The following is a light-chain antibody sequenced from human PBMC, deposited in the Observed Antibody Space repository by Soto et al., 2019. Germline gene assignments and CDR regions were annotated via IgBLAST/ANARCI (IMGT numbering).Light chain of an antibody. CDR3: QQYGSSHRT. V-gene: IGKV3-20*01. Sequence: EIALTQSPGTLSLSPGERATLSCRASQSISNIYLAWYQHKAGQAPRLLIYGASNRATGIPDRFSGSGSGTDFTLTISRLEPEDFAVYYCQQYGSSHRTFGQGTKVDIK. CDR2: GAS. J-gene: IGKJ1*01. CDR1: QSISNIY.